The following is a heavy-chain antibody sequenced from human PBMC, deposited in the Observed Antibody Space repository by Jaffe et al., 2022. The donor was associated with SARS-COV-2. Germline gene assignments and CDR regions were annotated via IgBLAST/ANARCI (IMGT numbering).Heavy chain of an antibody. V-gene: IGHV4-4*02. Sequence: QVHLQESGPGLVKPSETLSLTCAVSGGPISSSVWWSWVRQSPGEGLECIGEIYHTGSTNYNPSLQSRVTMSVDKSKNQFSLRLTSVTAADTAVYYCTRLRAPYGMDVWGQGTTVTVSS. CDR1: GGPISSSVW. CDR3: TRLRAPYGMDV. CDR2: IYHTGST. J-gene: IGHJ6*02.